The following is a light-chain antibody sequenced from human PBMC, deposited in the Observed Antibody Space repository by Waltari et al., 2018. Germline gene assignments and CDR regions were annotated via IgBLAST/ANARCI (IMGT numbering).Light chain of an antibody. CDR1: SSDIGGYKY. V-gene: IGLV2-14*01. J-gene: IGLJ3*02. CDR2: VVS. CDR3: SSYMNSSLV. Sequence: QSALTQPASVSGSPGQSITISCTGTSSDIGGYKYVSWYQQHPGKAPKPIIYVVSNRPSGVSTRVSGSKSGSTASLTISGRQSEDEADYYCSSYMNSSLVFGAGTKVTVL.